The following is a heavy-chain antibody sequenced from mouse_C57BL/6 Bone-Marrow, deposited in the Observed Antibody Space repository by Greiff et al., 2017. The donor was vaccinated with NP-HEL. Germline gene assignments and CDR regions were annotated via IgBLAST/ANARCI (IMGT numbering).Heavy chain of an antibody. Sequence: QVQLKQPGAELVMPGASVKLSCKASGYTFTSYWMHWVKQRPGQGLEWIGEIDPSDSYTNYNQKFKGKSTLTVDKSSSTAYMQLSSLTSEDSAVYYCASHYFYAMDYWGQGTSVTVSS. CDR3: ASHYFYAMDY. V-gene: IGHV1-69*01. D-gene: IGHD1-1*02. CDR2: IDPSDSYT. CDR1: GYTFTSYW. J-gene: IGHJ4*01.